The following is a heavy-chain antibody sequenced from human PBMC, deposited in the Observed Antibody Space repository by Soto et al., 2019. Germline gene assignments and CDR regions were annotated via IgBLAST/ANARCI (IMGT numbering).Heavy chain of an antibody. D-gene: IGHD3-10*01. CDR3: ARSRPNYYGSGSYRAFDI. Sequence: ASVKVSCKASGYTFTGYYMHWVRQAPGQGLEGMGWINPNSGGTNYAQKFQGWVPMTRDTSISTAYMELSRLRSDDTAVYYCARSRPNYYGSGSYRAFDIWGQGTMVTVSS. CDR2: INPNSGGT. V-gene: IGHV1-2*04. J-gene: IGHJ3*02. CDR1: GYTFTGYY.